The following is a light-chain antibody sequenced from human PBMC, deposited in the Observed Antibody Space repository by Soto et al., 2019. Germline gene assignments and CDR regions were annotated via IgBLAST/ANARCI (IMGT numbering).Light chain of an antibody. V-gene: IGKV3-20*01. CDR3: QQYGRSPLT. CDR1: QSVRNNY. CDR2: DAS. J-gene: IGKJ4*01. Sequence: EIVLTQSPDTLSLSPGERATLSCRASQSVRNNYLAWYQQKPGQAPRFLIYDASSRATGIPDRFSGSGSGTDFTLTISRLEPEHFAVYYCQQYGRSPLTFGGGTKVEIK.